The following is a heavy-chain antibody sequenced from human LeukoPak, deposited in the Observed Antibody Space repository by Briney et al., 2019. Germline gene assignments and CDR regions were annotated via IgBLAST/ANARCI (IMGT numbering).Heavy chain of an antibody. Sequence: GGSLRLSCAASGFTFSACWMSWVRQAPGKGLEWVATINQDGSEKYYVDSVKGRFTISRDNAKNSLYLQMNSLRAEDTAVYYCARDRSTDFWSGYYTNYFDYWGQGTLVTVSS. J-gene: IGHJ4*02. CDR3: ARDRSTDFWSGYYTNYFDY. V-gene: IGHV3-7*01. D-gene: IGHD3-3*01. CDR2: INQDGSEK. CDR1: GFTFSACW.